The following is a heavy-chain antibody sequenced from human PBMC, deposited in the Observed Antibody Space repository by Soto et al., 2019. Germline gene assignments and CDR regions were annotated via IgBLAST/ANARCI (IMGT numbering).Heavy chain of an antibody. CDR3: AGEFATIRGVYFDY. J-gene: IGHJ4*02. V-gene: IGHV1-46*01. CDR1: GYTFTGHY. D-gene: IGHD5-12*01. CDR2: IGPESGST. Sequence: GASEKVSCKASGYTFTGHYIHWGRQAPEQGPEWLGEIGPESGSTRYAQKFQGRVSMTRDTSTNTVYMDLSSLKSDDTAVYYCAGEFATIRGVYFDYWGQGTPVTVSS.